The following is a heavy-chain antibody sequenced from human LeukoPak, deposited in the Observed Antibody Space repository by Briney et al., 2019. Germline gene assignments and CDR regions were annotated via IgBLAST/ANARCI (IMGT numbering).Heavy chain of an antibody. CDR1: GYTFIGYY. J-gene: IGHJ4*02. Sequence: ASVKVSCKASGYTFIGYYMQWVRQAPGQGPEWMGWINPDSGVTNYAQKFQGRVTMTRDTSISTAYMEVSRLRSDDTAVYYCARDPSGDSSGYPFDHWGQGTLVIVSS. V-gene: IGHV1-2*02. D-gene: IGHD3-22*01. CDR2: INPDSGVT. CDR3: ARDPSGDSSGYPFDH.